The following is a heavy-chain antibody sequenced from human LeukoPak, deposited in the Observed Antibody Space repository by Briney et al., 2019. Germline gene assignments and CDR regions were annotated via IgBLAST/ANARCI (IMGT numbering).Heavy chain of an antibody. Sequence: SETLSLTCTVSGGSISSGGYYWSWIRQHPGKGLEWIGYIYYSGSTYYNPSLKSRVTISVDTSKNQFSLKLSSVTAADTAVYYCARSERLFLLHWGQGTLVTVSS. J-gene: IGHJ4*02. CDR2: IYYSGST. CDR1: GGSISSGGYY. CDR3: ARSERLFLLH. D-gene: IGHD3-3*01. V-gene: IGHV4-31*03.